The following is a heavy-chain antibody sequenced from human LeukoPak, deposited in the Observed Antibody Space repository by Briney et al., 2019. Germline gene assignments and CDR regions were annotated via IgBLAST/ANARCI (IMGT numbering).Heavy chain of an antibody. CDR2: IYYTGST. CDR1: GGSISSYY. J-gene: IGHJ4*02. Sequence: SGTLSLTCTVSGGSISSYYWSWIRQPPGKGLEWIGYIYYTGSTNYNPSLKSRVTISVDTSKNQFSLKLSSVTAADTAVYYCARDRAATGLFDYWGQGTLVTVSS. D-gene: IGHD1-14*01. V-gene: IGHV4-59*01. CDR3: ARDRAATGLFDY.